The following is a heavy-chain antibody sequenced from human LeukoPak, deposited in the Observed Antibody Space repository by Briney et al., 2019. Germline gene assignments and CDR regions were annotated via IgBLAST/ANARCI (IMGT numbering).Heavy chain of an antibody. Sequence: GGSLRLSCAASGFTFSSYSMNWVRQAPGKGLEWVSYISRSSSTIYYADSVKGRFTISRDNAKNSLYLQMNSLRAEDTAVYYCARGAGDSSSWYDIFFDYWGQGTLVTVSS. CDR1: GFTFSSYS. CDR3: ARGAGDSSSWYDIFFDY. CDR2: ISRSSSTI. D-gene: IGHD6-13*01. J-gene: IGHJ4*02. V-gene: IGHV3-48*01.